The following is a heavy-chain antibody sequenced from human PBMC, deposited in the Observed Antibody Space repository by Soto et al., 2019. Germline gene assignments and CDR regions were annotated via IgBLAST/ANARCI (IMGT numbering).Heavy chain of an antibody. CDR3: IAVAGTAYYFDY. CDR1: GYTFTSYY. Sequence: ASVKVSCKASGYTFTSYYMHWVRQAPGQGLEWMGIINPSGGSTSYAQKFQGRVTMTRGTSTSTVYMELSSLRSEDTAVYYCIAVAGTAYYFDYWGQGTLVTVSS. D-gene: IGHD6-19*01. V-gene: IGHV1-46*01. J-gene: IGHJ4*02. CDR2: INPSGGST.